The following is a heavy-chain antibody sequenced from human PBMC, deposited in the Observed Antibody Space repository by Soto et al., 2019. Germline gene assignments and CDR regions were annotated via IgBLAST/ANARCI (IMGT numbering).Heavy chain of an antibody. Sequence: ASVKVSCKASGGTFSSYTISWVRQAPGQGLEWMGRIIPILGIANYAQKFQGRVTITADKSTSTAYMELSSLRSEDTAVYYCARDPPSSEVRGVIRNYWGQGTLVTVSS. D-gene: IGHD3-10*01. J-gene: IGHJ4*02. CDR3: ARDPPSSEVRGVIRNY. CDR2: IIPILGIA. V-gene: IGHV1-69*04. CDR1: GGTFSSYT.